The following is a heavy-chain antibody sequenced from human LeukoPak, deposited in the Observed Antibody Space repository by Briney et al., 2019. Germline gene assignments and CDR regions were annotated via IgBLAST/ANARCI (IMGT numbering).Heavy chain of an antibody. V-gene: IGHV3-7*01. J-gene: IGHJ4*02. CDR3: ARDNGEWELDY. Sequence: GGSLRLSCAASGFTFSSYGMHWVRQAPGKGLEWVANIKQDGSEKYYVDSVKGRFTISRDNAKNSLYLQMSSLRAEDTAVYYCARDNGEWELDYWGQGTLVTVSS. D-gene: IGHD1-26*01. CDR1: GFTFSSYG. CDR2: IKQDGSEK.